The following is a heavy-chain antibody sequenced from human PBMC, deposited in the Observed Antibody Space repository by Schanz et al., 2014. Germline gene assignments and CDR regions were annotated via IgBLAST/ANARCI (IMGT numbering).Heavy chain of an antibody. V-gene: IGHV3-23*04. Sequence: EVQLVESGGGLVQPGGSLRLSCAASGFTFSTYAMSWVRQAPGKGLEWVSGFIVDSGNTYYAGSVKGRFTVSRDSGQNSLYLQMNSLRAGDTAVYYCARGTDWNLHYWGQGALVTVSS. D-gene: IGHD1-1*01. CDR3: ARGTDWNLHY. CDR1: GFTFSTYA. CDR2: FIVDSGNT. J-gene: IGHJ4*02.